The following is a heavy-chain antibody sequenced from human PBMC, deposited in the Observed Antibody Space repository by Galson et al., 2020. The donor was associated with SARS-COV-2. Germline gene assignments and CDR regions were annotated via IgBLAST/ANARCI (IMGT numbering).Heavy chain of an antibody. D-gene: IGHD1-26*01. V-gene: IGHV4-61*02. CDR3: ARGVDPYSGSYSGLAVGYNWFDP. J-gene: IGHJ5*02. Sequence: SETLSLTCTVSGGSISSGSYYWSWIRQPAGKGLEWIGRIYTSGSTNYNPSLKSRVTISVDTSKNQFSLKLSSVTAADTAVYYCARGVDPYSGSYSGLAVGYNWFDPWGQGTLVTVSS. CDR2: IYTSGST. CDR1: GGSISSGSYY.